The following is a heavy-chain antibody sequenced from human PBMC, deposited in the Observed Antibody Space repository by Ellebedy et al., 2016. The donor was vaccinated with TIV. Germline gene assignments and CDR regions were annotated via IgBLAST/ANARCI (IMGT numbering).Heavy chain of an antibody. J-gene: IGHJ6*02. V-gene: IGHV4-34*01. CDR3: ARVSTAHYGMDV. CDR2: INHSGST. CDR1: GGSFSGYY. Sequence: GSLRLXXAVSGGSFSGYYWSWIRQPPGKGLEWIGEINHSGSTNYNPSLKSRVTISVDTSKNQFSLKLSSVTAADTAVYYCARVSTAHYGMDVWGQGTTVTVSS. D-gene: IGHD2-2*01.